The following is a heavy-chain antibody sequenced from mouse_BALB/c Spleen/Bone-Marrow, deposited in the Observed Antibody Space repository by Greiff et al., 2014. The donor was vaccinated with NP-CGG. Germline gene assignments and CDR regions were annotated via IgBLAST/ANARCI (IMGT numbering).Heavy chain of an antibody. CDR1: GYTFTDYA. D-gene: IGHD2-14*01. J-gene: IGHJ4*01. CDR2: ISTYNGNT. Sequence: QVHVKQSGPEVVRPGVSVKISCKGSGYTFTDYAMHWVKQSHAKSLEWIGVISTYNGNTNYNQKFKGKATMTVDKSSSTAYMELXRXXXXDSXIYYCAREVRAPWYAMDYWGQGTSVTVSS. CDR3: AREVRAPWYAMDY. V-gene: IGHV1-67*01.